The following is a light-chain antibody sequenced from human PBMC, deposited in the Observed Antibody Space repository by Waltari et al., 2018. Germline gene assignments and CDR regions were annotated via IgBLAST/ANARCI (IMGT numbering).Light chain of an antibody. V-gene: IGKV4-1*01. CDR2: WAS. J-gene: IGKJ5*01. CDR1: QSVLYSSNNKNY. Sequence: DIVMTQSPDSLAVSLGGRATINCKSSQSVLYSSNNKNYLAWYQQKPGQPPKLRIYWASTRETGVPDRFTVSGSGKDFTLTIGSLQADDVAVYYCQQYYSVPFNFGQGTRLEIK. CDR3: QQYYSVPFN.